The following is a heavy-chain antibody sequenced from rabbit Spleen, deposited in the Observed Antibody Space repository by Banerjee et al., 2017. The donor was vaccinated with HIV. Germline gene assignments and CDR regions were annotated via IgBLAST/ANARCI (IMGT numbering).Heavy chain of an antibody. CDR1: GFSFSSSDY. V-gene: IGHV1S45*01. CDR3: ARDTSSSFSSYGMDL. Sequence: QEQLVESGGGLVQPGASLTLTCKASGFSFSSSDYICWVRQAPGKGLEWIACIDTGNSDFTYFASWAKGRFTCSKTSSTTVTLQMTSLTAADTATYFCARDTSSSFSSYGMDLWGQGTLVTVS. J-gene: IGHJ6*01. CDR2: IDTGNSDFT. D-gene: IGHD1-1*01.